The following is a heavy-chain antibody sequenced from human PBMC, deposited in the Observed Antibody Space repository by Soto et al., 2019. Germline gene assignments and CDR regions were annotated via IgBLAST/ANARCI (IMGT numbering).Heavy chain of an antibody. CDR3: AREGDGYRSYGMDV. V-gene: IGHV4-31*03. CDR1: GGSISSGGYY. D-gene: IGHD5-12*01. J-gene: IGHJ6*02. Sequence: QVQLQESGPGLVKPSQTLSLTCTVSGGSISSGGYYWSWIRQHPGKGLEWIGYIYYSGSTYYNPSLESRVTISVDTSKNQFSLKLSSVTAADTAVYYCAREGDGYRSYGMDVWGQGTTVTVSS. CDR2: IYYSGST.